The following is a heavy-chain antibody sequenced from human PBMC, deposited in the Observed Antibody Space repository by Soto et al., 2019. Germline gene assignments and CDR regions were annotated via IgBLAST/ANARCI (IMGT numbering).Heavy chain of an antibody. Sequence: GASLKVSCKASGYTFTSYAMHWVRQAPGQRLEWMGWINAGNGNTKYSQKFQGRVTITRDTSASTAYMELSSLRSGDTAMYYCARRSRSKGSTGGWPWTAWFDPGRQGPLVTVSS. V-gene: IGHV1-3*01. J-gene: IGHJ5*02. CDR2: INAGNGNT. CDR1: GYTFTSYA. CDR3: ARRSRSKGSTGGWPWTAWFDP. D-gene: IGHD6-13*01.